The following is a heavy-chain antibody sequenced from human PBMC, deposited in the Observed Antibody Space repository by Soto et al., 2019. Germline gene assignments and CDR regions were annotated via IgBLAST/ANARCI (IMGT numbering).Heavy chain of an antibody. CDR3: ARPRQGGLITSFFAY. CDR2: IYSSGSR. V-gene: IGHV4-39*01. J-gene: IGHJ4*02. Sequence: QLQLQEWGPGLVKSSETLSLTCNVSGVPLSSSRHYWGWIRQSPGKGLEWIGSIYSSGSRYYNPSLKIRVTLSVDTSDNQISLQINYMTAADTATYYCARPRQGGLITSFFAYWGQGSLVTVSS. D-gene: IGHD1-20*01. CDR1: GVPLSSSRHY.